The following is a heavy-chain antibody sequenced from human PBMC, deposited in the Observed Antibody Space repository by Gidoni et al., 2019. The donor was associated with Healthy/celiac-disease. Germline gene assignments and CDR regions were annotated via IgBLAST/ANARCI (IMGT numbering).Heavy chain of an antibody. V-gene: IGHV4-59*01. Sequence: QVQLQESGPGLVKPSETLSLTCTVSGGSISSYSRSLIRQPPGKGLEWIGYIYYSGSTNYNPSLKSRVTISVDTSKNQFSLKLSSVTAADTAVYYCARDSRIGHCSSTSCHYYYYGMDVWGQGTTVTVSS. CDR3: ARDSRIGHCSSTSCHYYYYGMDV. CDR2: IYYSGST. J-gene: IGHJ6*02. D-gene: IGHD2-2*01. CDR1: GGSISSYS.